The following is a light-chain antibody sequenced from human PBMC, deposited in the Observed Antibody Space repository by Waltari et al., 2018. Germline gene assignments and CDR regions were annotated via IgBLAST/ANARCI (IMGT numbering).Light chain of an antibody. Sequence: QSVLTQPPSASGTPGPRATTSCSGSSSNLGSKTVTGYQQLPGTAPKLLIYSNTQRPSGVPDRFSCSKSGTSASLAISGLQSEDEADYYCAAWDDSLNGVVFGGGTKLTVL. J-gene: IGLJ2*01. CDR3: AAWDDSLNGVV. V-gene: IGLV1-44*01. CDR1: SSNLGSKT. CDR2: SNT.